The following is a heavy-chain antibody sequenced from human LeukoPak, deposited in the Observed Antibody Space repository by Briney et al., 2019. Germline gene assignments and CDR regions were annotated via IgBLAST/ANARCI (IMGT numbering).Heavy chain of an antibody. Sequence: GGSLRLSCVASGFTFGDHWMSGVRQAPGGGRDWVANINPDGSVKFHADSVKGRFTTSRDNARHSVFLQMNSLRGEDTAVYYCARAIDVADYWGQGTLVTVSS. CDR2: INPDGSVK. V-gene: IGHV3-7*01. J-gene: IGHJ4*02. CDR3: ARAIDVADY. CDR1: GFTFGDHW. D-gene: IGHD3-16*01.